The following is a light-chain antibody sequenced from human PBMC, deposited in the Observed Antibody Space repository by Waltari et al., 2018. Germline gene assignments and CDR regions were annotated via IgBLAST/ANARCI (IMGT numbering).Light chain of an antibody. CDR1: EGVSADY. CDR2: DAS. J-gene: IGKJ1*01. V-gene: IGKV3-20*01. Sequence: LLTQSPGTRSLSPGGRPTLPCRASEGVSADYTAWYQQKPGHSPRLLVYDASTRATGVPDRFSGSGTGTDFTLTISRLEPEDFAVYYCQQYGSLPWTFGQGTVVDIK. CDR3: QQYGSLPWT.